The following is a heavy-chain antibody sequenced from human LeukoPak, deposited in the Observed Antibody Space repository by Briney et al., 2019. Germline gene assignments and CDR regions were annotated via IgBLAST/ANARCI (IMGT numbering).Heavy chain of an antibody. D-gene: IGHD1-26*01. CDR1: GGSISSYY. J-gene: IGHJ3*02. V-gene: IGHV4-4*09. CDR2: IYTSGST. CDR3: ARVDSGSYYLRAFDI. Sequence: SETLSLTCTVSGGSISSYYWSWIRQPPGKGLEWIGYIYTSGSTNYNPSLKSRVPISVDTSKNQFSLKLSSVTAADTAVYYCARVDSGSYYLRAFDIWGQGTMVTVSS.